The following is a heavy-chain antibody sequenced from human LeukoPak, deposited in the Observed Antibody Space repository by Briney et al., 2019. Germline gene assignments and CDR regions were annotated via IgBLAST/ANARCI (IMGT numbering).Heavy chain of an antibody. CDR2: IYRGGST. D-gene: IGHD3-3*01. V-gene: IGHV3-53*05. CDR3: AKDGEDYDFWSGYLDY. CDR1: GLTVSSKY. J-gene: IGHJ4*02. Sequence: GGSLRLSCAASGLTVSSKYMTWVRQAPGKGLEWVSVIYRGGSTYYADSVKGRFTISRDNSKNTLYLQMNSLRAEDTAVYYCAKDGEDYDFWSGYLDYWGQGTLVTVSS.